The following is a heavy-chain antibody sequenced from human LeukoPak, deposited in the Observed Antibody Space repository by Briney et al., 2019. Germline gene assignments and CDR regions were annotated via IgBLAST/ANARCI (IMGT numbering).Heavy chain of an antibody. CDR3: ARGGVLRYFDWSGGPPGSLDY. Sequence: SETLSLTCTVYGGSISSYYWSWIRQPPGKGLEWIGYIYYSGSTNYNPSLKSRVTISVDTSKNQFSLKLSSVTAADTAVYYCARGGVLRYFDWSGGPPGSLDYWGQGTLVTVSS. J-gene: IGHJ4*02. CDR2: IYYSGST. V-gene: IGHV4-59*12. D-gene: IGHD3-9*01. CDR1: GGSISSYY.